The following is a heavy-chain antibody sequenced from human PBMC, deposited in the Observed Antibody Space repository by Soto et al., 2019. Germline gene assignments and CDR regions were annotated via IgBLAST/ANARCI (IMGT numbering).Heavy chain of an antibody. D-gene: IGHD3-22*01. CDR1: GYTFTIYG. Sequence: ASVKVSCKASGYTFTIYGITWVRQAPGQGLEWMGWISTYNGNTNYAQKLQGRVTMTTDTSTSTAYMELRSLRSDDAAVYYCARASPLRSGYRVFDYWGQGTLVTVTS. J-gene: IGHJ4*02. V-gene: IGHV1-18*01. CDR3: ARASPLRSGYRVFDY. CDR2: ISTYNGNT.